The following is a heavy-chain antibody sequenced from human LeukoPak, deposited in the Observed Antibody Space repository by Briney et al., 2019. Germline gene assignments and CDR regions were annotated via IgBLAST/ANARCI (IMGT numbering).Heavy chain of an antibody. J-gene: IGHJ4*02. CDR2: ISAYNGNT. CDR3: ARVAMIVVVNPPDY. Sequence: GASVKVSCKASGYTFTSYGISWVRQAPGQGLEWMGWISAYNGNTNYAQKLQGRVTMTTDTSTSTAYMELRSLRSDDTAVYYCARVAMIVVVNPPDYWGQGTLVTVSS. D-gene: IGHD3-22*01. V-gene: IGHV1-18*01. CDR1: GYTFTSYG.